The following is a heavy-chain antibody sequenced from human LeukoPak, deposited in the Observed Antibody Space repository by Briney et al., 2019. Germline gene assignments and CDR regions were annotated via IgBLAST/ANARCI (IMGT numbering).Heavy chain of an antibody. D-gene: IGHD3-10*01. J-gene: IGHJ4*02. V-gene: IGHV3-7*01. CDR3: ARVGGAYYGSGSYYSGY. Sequence: GVTLRLSCAASGFTFSSYAMSWVRQAPGKGLEWVANIKQDGSEKYYVDSVKGRFTISRDNAKNSLYLQMNSLRAEDTAVYYCARVGGAYYGSGSYYSGYWGQGTLVTVSS. CDR2: IKQDGSEK. CDR1: GFTFSSYA.